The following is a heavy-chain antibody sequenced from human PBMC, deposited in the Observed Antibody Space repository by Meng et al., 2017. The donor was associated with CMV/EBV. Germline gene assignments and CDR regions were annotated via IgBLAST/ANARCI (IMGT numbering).Heavy chain of an antibody. Sequence: ETLSLTCAASGFTFDDYGMSWDRQAPGKGLEWVSGINWNGGSTGYADSVKGRFTISRDNAKNSLYLQMNSLRAEDTALYYCARAQSGSYAPTPFDYWGQGTLVTVSS. CDR3: ARAQSGSYAPTPFDY. CDR2: INWNGGST. D-gene: IGHD1-26*01. CDR1: GFTFDDYG. J-gene: IGHJ4*02. V-gene: IGHV3-20*04.